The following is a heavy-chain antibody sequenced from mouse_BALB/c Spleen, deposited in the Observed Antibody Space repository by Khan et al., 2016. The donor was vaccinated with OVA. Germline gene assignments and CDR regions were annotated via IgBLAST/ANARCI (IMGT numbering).Heavy chain of an antibody. CDR2: IYPGTGST. J-gene: IGHJ2*01. CDR3: ARAEGGSHFFDY. Sequence: VQLKQSGTELVRPGASVKLSCKTSGYIFTSYWIHWVKQRSGQGLEWIARIYPGTGSTFYSERFKGKVTLTADKASSTAYMQLSSLKSDDSAVYFCARAEGGSHFFDYWGQGTTLTVSS. V-gene: IGHV1-76*01. CDR1: GYIFTSYW. D-gene: IGHD6-1*01.